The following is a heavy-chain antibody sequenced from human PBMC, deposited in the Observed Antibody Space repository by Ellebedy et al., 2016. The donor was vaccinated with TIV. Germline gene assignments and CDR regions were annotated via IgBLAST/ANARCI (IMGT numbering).Heavy chain of an antibody. CDR3: ITDQDYFFGSGARGDN. J-gene: IGHJ4*02. V-gene: IGHV3-15*01. D-gene: IGHD3-10*01. Sequence: GGSLRLXCAGSGFNFNGAWMSWVRQAPGKGLEWVGRILSRKDGETTDYSAPVEGRFTISRDDSKNTLYLQMSSLKTEDTAMYYCITDQDYFFGSGARGDNWGQGTLVTVSS. CDR1: GFNFNGAW. CDR2: ILSRKDGETT.